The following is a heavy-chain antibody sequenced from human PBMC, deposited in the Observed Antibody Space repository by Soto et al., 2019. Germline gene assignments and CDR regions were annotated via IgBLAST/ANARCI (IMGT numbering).Heavy chain of an antibody. CDR2: IKSKTDGGTT. V-gene: IGHV3-15*01. CDR1: GFTFSNAW. D-gene: IGHD2-2*01. Sequence: GGSLRLSCAASGFTFSNAWMSWVRQAPGKGLEWVGRIKSKTDGGTTDYAAPVKGRFTISRDDSKNTLYLQMNSLKTEDTAVYYCTTDFDPGYCSSTSCFGDPNWFDPWGQGTLVTVSS. J-gene: IGHJ5*02. CDR3: TTDFDPGYCSSTSCFGDPNWFDP.